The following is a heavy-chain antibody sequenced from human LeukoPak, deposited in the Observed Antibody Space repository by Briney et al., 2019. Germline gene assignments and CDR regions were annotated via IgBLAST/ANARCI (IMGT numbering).Heavy chain of an antibody. J-gene: IGHJ5*02. D-gene: IGHD1-14*01. CDR2: IYTSGRT. CDR1: GGSISHYY. CDR3: ARERGTIVDSSGPTWFDA. Sequence: SETLSLTCTLSGGSISHYYWSWIRQPAGKGMEWIGRIYTSGRTNYNPSLKSRLTMSIDTSKDQFSLNVTSVTAADTAMYFCARERGTIVDSSGPTWFDAWGQGVLVIVSS. V-gene: IGHV4-4*07.